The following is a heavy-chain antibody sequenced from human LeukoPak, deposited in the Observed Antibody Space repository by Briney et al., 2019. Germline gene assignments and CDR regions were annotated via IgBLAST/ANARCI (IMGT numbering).Heavy chain of an antibody. D-gene: IGHD3-22*01. Sequence: SETLSLTCTVSGGSISSYYWSWIRQPAGKGLEWIGRIYTSGTTNYNPSLKSRVTMSVDTSKNQFPLKMRSVTAADTAVYYCARANYDGSDYWGQGTLVTVSS. V-gene: IGHV4-4*07. CDR1: GGSISSYY. CDR3: ARANYDGSDY. J-gene: IGHJ4*02. CDR2: IYTSGTT.